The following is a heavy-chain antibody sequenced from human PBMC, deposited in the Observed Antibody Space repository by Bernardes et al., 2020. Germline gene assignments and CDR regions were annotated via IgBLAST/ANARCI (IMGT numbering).Heavy chain of an antibody. J-gene: IGHJ3*02. Sequence: GESLKISCKGSGYSFTSYWIGWVRQMPGKGLEWMGIIYPGDSDTRYSPSFQGQVTISADKSISTAYLQWSSLKASDTAMYYCARLRKTTVTTLFAFDIWGQGRMVTVSS. CDR2: IYPGDSDT. D-gene: IGHD4-17*01. CDR1: GYSFTSYW. CDR3: ARLRKTTVTTLFAFDI. V-gene: IGHV5-51*01.